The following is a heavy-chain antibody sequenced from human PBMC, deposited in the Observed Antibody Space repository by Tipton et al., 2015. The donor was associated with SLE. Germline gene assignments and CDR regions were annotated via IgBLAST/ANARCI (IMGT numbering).Heavy chain of an antibody. Sequence: TLSLTCAVYDGSFSGYCWSWIRQPPGKGLEWIGKINHSGTTNYDPSLKSRVTISVDTSKNQFSLKLSSVTAADTAVYYCARDPFRGLAVAASAYWGQGTLVTVSS. CDR3: ARDPFRGLAVAASAY. J-gene: IGHJ4*02. V-gene: IGHV4-34*01. D-gene: IGHD6-19*01. CDR2: INHSGTT. CDR1: DGSFSGYC.